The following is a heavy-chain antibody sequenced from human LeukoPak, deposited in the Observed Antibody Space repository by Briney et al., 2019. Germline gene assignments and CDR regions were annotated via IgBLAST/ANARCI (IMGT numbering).Heavy chain of an antibody. CDR2: ISDSGGST. V-gene: IGHV3-23*01. D-gene: IGHD2-2*01. J-gene: IGHJ4*02. Sequence: GGSLRLSCAASGFTFSSYAMSWVRQGPGKGLEWVSAISDSGGSTYYADSVKGRFTISRDNSKSTLYLQMNSLRAEDTAVYYCAKVPHSSSQPLDYWGQGTLVTVSS. CDR1: GFTFSSYA. CDR3: AKVPHSSSQPLDY.